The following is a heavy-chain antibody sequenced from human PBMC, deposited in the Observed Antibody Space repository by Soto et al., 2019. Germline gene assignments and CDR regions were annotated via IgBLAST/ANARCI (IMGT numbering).Heavy chain of an antibody. J-gene: IGHJ4*02. D-gene: IGHD5-12*01. CDR2: ISYDGSNK. Sequence: GGSLRLSCAASGFTFSSYGMHWVRQAPGKGLEWVAVISYDGSNKYYADSVKGRFTISRDNSKNTLYLQMNSLRAEDTAVYYCAKEVALSYSGQGTLVTVSS. CDR1: GFTFSSYG. CDR3: AKEVALSY. V-gene: IGHV3-30*18.